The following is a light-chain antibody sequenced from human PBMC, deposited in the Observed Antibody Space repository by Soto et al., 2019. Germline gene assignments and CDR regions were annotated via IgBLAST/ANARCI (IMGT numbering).Light chain of an antibody. CDR3: HHSCGFS. CDR1: QSVSTY. Sequence: EIVLTQSPAIVSLSPGERATLSCRASQSVSTYLAWYQQKPGQAPRLLIHDVSFRATGIPERFSGSGSGTDLTLTIISLEPEDFAFYYCHHSCGFSFGPGTKVDVK. V-gene: IGKV3-11*01. J-gene: IGKJ3*01. CDR2: DVS.